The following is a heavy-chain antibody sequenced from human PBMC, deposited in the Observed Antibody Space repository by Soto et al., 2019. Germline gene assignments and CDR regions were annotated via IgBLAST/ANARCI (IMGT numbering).Heavy chain of an antibody. CDR3: ARGYGDYVLDY. CDR2: IYYSGST. Sequence: QVQLQESGPGLVKPSENLSLPCTDSGGSISSYYGSWILQPPGKGLEWIGYIYYSGSTNYNPSLNSRVTISLDTSKNQFSPKRSCVTAADTAVYYCARGYGDYVLDYWGHGTLVTVSS. J-gene: IGHJ4*01. CDR1: GGSISSYY. V-gene: IGHV4-59*01. D-gene: IGHD4-17*01.